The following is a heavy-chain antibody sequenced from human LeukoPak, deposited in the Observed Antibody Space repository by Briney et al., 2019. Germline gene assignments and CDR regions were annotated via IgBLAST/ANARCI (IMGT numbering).Heavy chain of an antibody. D-gene: IGHD2-2*01. J-gene: IGHJ4*02. V-gene: IGHV1-69*13. CDR2: IIPIFGTA. CDR3: AKKDYCTSTSCYAPFDY. Sequence: SVTVSCKASGGTFISYAISWVRQAPGQGLEWMGGIIPIFGTANYAQKFQGRVTITADESTSTAYMELSSLRSEDTAVYYCAKKDYCTSTSCYAPFDYWGQGTLVTVSS. CDR1: GGTFISYA.